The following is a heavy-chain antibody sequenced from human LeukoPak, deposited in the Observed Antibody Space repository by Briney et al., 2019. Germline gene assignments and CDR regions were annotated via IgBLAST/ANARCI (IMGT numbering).Heavy chain of an antibody. V-gene: IGHV3-21*06. CDR1: GFTFSSYS. CDR2: ISSSSNI. Sequence: PGGSLRLSCAASGFTFSSYSMNWVRQAPGKGLEWVSSISSSSNIYYADSVKGRFAISRDNAKNSLYLKMNSLRAEDTAVYYCARGAGYCTSTSCHLWSDYWGQGTLVTVSS. J-gene: IGHJ4*02. D-gene: IGHD2-2*01. CDR3: ARGAGYCTSTSCHLWSDY.